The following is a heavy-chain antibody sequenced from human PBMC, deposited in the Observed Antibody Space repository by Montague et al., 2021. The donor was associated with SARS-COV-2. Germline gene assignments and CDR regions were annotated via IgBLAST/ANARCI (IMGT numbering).Heavy chain of an antibody. V-gene: IGHV4-31*03. CDR1: GGSISSGGYY. Sequence: TLSLTCIVSGGSISSGGYYWSWIRQHPGKGLEWIGYIYYSGSTYYNPSLKSRLSISLDTSKNHFSLRLSSVTAADTAVYYCARSESPSYSSSLFDYWAREPWSPSPQ. D-gene: IGHD6-13*01. J-gene: IGHJ4*02. CDR3: ARSESPSYSSSLFDY. CDR2: IYYSGST.